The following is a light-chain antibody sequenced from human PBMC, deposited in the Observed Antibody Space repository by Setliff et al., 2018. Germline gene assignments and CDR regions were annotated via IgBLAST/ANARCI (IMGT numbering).Light chain of an antibody. V-gene: IGLV1-44*01. CDR1: TSNIGRNT. CDR3: AAWDDSLNGRV. Sequence: QSVLTQPPSASGTPGQRVTISCSGSTSNIGRNTVHWYQQLPGTAPKLLIHSNSRRPSGVPDRFSGSKSGTSVSLAISGLQSEDEADYYCAAWDDSLNGRVFGGGTK. J-gene: IGLJ2*01. CDR2: SNS.